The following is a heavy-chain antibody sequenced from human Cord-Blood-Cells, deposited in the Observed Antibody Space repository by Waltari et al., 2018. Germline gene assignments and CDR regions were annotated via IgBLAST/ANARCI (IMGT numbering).Heavy chain of an antibody. CDR2: IYYSGST. CDR1: GGSISSYY. Sequence: QVQLQESGPGLVKPSATLSLTCTVSGGSISSYYWSWIRQPPGKGLEWIGYIYYSGSTNYNPSLKSRVTISVDTSKNQFSLKLSSVTAADTAVYYCARHSVEQNWFDPWGQGTLVTVSS. CDR3: ARHSVEQNWFDP. V-gene: IGHV4-59*08. J-gene: IGHJ5*02.